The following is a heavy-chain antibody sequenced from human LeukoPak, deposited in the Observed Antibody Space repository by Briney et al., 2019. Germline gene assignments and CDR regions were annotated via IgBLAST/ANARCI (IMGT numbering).Heavy chain of an antibody. D-gene: IGHD1-26*01. J-gene: IGHJ4*02. Sequence: GGSLRLSCAASGFTFSSYAMHWVRQAPGKGLGWVAVISYDGSNKYYADSVKGRFTISRDNSKNTLYLQMNSLRAEDTAVYYCARDPTPYSGSYPYFDYWGQGTLVTVSS. CDR2: ISYDGSNK. V-gene: IGHV3-30-3*01. CDR3: ARDPTPYSGSYPYFDY. CDR1: GFTFSSYA.